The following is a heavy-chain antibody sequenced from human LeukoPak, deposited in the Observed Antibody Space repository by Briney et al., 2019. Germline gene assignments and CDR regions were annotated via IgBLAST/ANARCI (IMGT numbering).Heavy chain of an antibody. J-gene: IGHJ2*01. D-gene: IGHD6-13*01. V-gene: IGHV4-61*02. Sequence: SETLSLTCTVSGASISSGSYYWSWLRQPAGKGLEWIGRIYTSGSTNYNPSLKSRVTISVDTSKNQFSLKLSSVTAADTAVYYCARDGKSVIAAAEGWYFDLWGRGTLVTVSS. CDR2: IYTSGST. CDR3: ARDGKSVIAAAEGWYFDL. CDR1: GASISSGSYY.